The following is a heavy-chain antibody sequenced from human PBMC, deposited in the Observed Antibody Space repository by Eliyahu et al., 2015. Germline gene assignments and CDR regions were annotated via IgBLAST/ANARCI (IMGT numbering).Heavy chain of an antibody. CDR1: GFSH. J-gene: IGHJ4*02. D-gene: IGHD4-17*01. Sequence: EVQVVESGGALVQPGQSLRLSCATXGFSHMNWFRQXPGEGLRWVSLLRGDGSKXYTDSVKXRFXLSRDASNGTXYLEMTSLXVEDTAVYYCTRGHDYAKTGYWGQGTLVTVSS. CDR2: LRGDGSK. CDR3: TRGHDYAKTGY. V-gene: IGHV3-66*01.